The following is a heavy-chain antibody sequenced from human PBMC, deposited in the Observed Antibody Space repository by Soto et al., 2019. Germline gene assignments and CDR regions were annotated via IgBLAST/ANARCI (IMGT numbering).Heavy chain of an antibody. CDR2: IWYDGGNK. CDR1: GFTFSSYG. D-gene: IGHD3-9*01. Sequence: GGSLRLSCAASGFTFSSYGMHWVRQAPGKGLEWVAVIWYDGGNKYYADSVKGRFTISRDNSKNTLYLQMNSLRAEDTAVYYCARDPNILTGYHLYYGMDVWGQGTTVTVSS. J-gene: IGHJ6*02. CDR3: ARDPNILTGYHLYYGMDV. V-gene: IGHV3-33*01.